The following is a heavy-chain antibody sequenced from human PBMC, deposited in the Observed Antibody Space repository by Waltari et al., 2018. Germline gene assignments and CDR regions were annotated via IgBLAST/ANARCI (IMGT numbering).Heavy chain of an antibody. V-gene: IGHV1-69*01. CDR2: IIPIFGTA. CDR1: GGTFSSYA. Sequence: GSSVKVSCKASGGTFSSYAISWVRQAPGQGLEWMGGIIPIFGTANYAQKFQGRVTITADESTSTAYMELSSLRSEDTAVYYCARVQEMATIIGYFDYWGQGPRSPSPQ. CDR3: ARVQEMATIIGYFDY. D-gene: IGHD5-12*01. J-gene: IGHJ4*03.